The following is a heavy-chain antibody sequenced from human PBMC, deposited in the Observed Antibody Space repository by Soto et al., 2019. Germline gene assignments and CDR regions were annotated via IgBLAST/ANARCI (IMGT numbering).Heavy chain of an antibody. J-gene: IGHJ4*02. CDR3: ARDPVVVVAGPPL. D-gene: IGHD2-15*01. CDR2: IYYTGST. CDR1: CGSISSGDYY. V-gene: IGHV4-30-4*02. Sequence: SETLSLTCSVSCGSISSGDYYWGWIRRPPGKGLEWIGYIYYTGSTYYNPSLESRVTISVDTSKNQFSLKLTSMTAEDTAVYYCARDPVVVVAGPPLWGQGTLVTVSS.